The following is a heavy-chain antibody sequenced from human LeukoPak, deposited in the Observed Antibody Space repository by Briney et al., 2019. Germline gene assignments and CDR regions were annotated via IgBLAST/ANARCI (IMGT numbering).Heavy chain of an antibody. J-gene: IGHJ4*02. CDR3: ARAEGIVVANDY. CDR2: INPNSGGT. CDR1: GYTFTGYY. V-gene: IGHV1-2*02. Sequence: ASVKVSCKASGYTFTGYYMHWVRQAPGQGLEWMGWINPNSGGTNYAQKFQGRVTITRDTSISTAYMELSRLRSDDTAVYYCARAEGIVVANDYWGKGTLVTVSS. D-gene: IGHD3-22*01.